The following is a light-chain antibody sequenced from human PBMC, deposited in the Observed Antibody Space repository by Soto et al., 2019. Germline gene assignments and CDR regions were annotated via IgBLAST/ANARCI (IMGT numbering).Light chain of an antibody. J-gene: IGKJ2*01. CDR1: QSISSY. Sequence: DIQMTQSPSSLSASVGDRVTITCRASQSISSYLNWYQQKPGKAPKLLIYAASSLQSGVPSRCSGSGSGTDFTLTISSLQPEEFATYDCQQSYSTPYTFGQGTKLEIK. CDR2: AAS. CDR3: QQSYSTPYT. V-gene: IGKV1-39*01.